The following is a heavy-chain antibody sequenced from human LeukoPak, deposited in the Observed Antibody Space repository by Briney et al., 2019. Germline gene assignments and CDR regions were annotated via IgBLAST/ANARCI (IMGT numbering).Heavy chain of an antibody. Sequence: SETLSLTCTVSGGSISSSSYYWGWIHQPPGKGLEWIGSIYYSGSTYYNPSLKSRVTISVDTSKNQFSLKLSSVTAADTAVYYCARATSRAGYYYYYGMDVWGQGTTVTVSS. V-gene: IGHV4-39*01. CDR1: GGSISSSSYY. CDR3: ARATSRAGYYYYYGMDV. CDR2: IYYSGST. J-gene: IGHJ6*02.